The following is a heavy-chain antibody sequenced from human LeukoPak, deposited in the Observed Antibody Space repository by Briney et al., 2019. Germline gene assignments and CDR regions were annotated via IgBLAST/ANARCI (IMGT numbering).Heavy chain of an antibody. Sequence: SGTLSLTCTVSGGSISSGGYYWSWIRQHPGKGLEWIGYIYYSGSTYYNPSLKSRVTISVDTSKNQFSLKLSSVTAADTAVYYCARCDSSDYGGNWFDPWGQGTLVTVSS. D-gene: IGHD3-22*01. CDR1: GGSISSGGYY. CDR3: ARCDSSDYGGNWFDP. V-gene: IGHV4-31*03. J-gene: IGHJ5*02. CDR2: IYYSGST.